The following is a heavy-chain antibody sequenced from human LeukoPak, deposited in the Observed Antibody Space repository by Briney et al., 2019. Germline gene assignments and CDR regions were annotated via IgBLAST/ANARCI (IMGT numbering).Heavy chain of an antibody. CDR1: GGSISSGGYS. Sequence: SETLSLTCAVSGGSISSGGYSWSWIRQPPGKGLEWIGYIYHSGSTHYNPSLKSRVTISVDRSKNQFSLKLSSVTAADTAVYYCARATVSNWFDPWGQGTLVTVSS. CDR2: IYHSGST. CDR3: ARATVSNWFDP. V-gene: IGHV4-30-2*01. D-gene: IGHD4-17*01. J-gene: IGHJ5*02.